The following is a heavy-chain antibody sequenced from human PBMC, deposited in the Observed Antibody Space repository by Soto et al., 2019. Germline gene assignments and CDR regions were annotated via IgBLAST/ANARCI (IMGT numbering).Heavy chain of an antibody. D-gene: IGHD6-13*01. CDR2: IYYSGST. CDR3: ARLIGSSSWYGPFDY. Sequence: PSETLSLTCTVSGGSISSSSYYWGWIRQPPGKGLEWIGSIYYSGSTYYNPSLKSRVTISVDTSKNQFSLKLSSVTAADTAVYYCARLIGSSSWYGPFDYWGQGTLVTVSS. V-gene: IGHV4-39*01. CDR1: GGSISSSSYY. J-gene: IGHJ4*02.